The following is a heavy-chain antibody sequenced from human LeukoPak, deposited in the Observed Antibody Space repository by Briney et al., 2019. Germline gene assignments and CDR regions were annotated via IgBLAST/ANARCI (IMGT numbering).Heavy chain of an antibody. V-gene: IGHV4-39*07. Sequence: SETLSLTCTVSGGSISSITYYWGWIRQPPGKGLEWVGHMYYRGNTFYSPSLKSRVTISVDTSKNQFSLKLRSVTAADTAVYYCARARKGGSYDYWGQGTLVTVSS. CDR2: MYYRGNT. CDR3: ARARKGGSYDY. CDR1: GGSISSITYY. D-gene: IGHD2-15*01. J-gene: IGHJ4*02.